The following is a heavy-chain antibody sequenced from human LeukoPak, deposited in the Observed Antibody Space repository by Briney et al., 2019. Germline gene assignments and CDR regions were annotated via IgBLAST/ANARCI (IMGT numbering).Heavy chain of an antibody. J-gene: IGHJ4*02. D-gene: IGHD6-6*01. Sequence: GGSLRPSCTVSGFSLSSYAMSWVRRAPGKGLEWVSATSSSGAGKYYADSVRGRFTISRDNAKNSPFLQMNSLRDEDTAVYSCARVGPWIEARLYFDYWGQGTLVTVSS. CDR2: TSSSGAGK. CDR3: ARVGPWIEARLYFDY. CDR1: GFSLSSYA. V-gene: IGHV3-23*01.